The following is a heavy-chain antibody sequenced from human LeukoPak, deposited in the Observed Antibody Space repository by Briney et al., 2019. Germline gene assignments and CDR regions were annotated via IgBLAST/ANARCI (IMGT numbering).Heavy chain of an antibody. J-gene: IGHJ6*03. CDR3: AGGEVQPAAIGHYYYYMDV. D-gene: IGHD2-2*02. CDR1: GGSISSGSYY. V-gene: IGHV4-61*02. CDR2: IYTSGST. Sequence: PSETLSLTCTVSGGSISSGSYYWSWIRQPAGKGLEWIGRIYTSGSTNYNPSLKSRVTISVDTSKNQFSLKLSSVTAADTAVYYCAGGEVQPAAIGHYYYYMDVWGKGTTVTVSS.